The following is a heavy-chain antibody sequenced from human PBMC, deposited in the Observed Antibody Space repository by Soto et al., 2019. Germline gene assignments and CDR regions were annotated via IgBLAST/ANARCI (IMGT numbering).Heavy chain of an antibody. V-gene: IGHV1-18*04. Sequence: ASVKVSCKASGYIFTSYGISWVRQAPGQGLEWMGWISAYNGNTNYAQKFQGRVTMATDTSTSTAYMELRSLRSDDTAVNYCARYSHLGDYHGLDLWGQGTTVTVSS. CDR3: ARYSHLGDYHGLDL. J-gene: IGHJ6*02. CDR2: ISAYNGNT. D-gene: IGHD6-13*01. CDR1: GYIFTSYG.